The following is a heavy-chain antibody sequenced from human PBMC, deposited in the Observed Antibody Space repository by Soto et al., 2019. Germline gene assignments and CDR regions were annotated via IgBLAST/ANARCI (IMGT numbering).Heavy chain of an antibody. D-gene: IGHD3-10*01. CDR2: IIPILGET. J-gene: IGHJ6*02. V-gene: IGHV1-69*02. CDR1: GTIFSSYT. CDR3: ARCFGGRMDG. Sequence: QVQLVQSGAEVKKPGSSVRVSCKASGTIFSSYTISWVRQAPGQGLEWMGRIIPILGETNSAQKFQGRVTLTADKTTNTAYIELNSLRLEDTSLYYCARCFGGRMDGWGQGTTVTVSS.